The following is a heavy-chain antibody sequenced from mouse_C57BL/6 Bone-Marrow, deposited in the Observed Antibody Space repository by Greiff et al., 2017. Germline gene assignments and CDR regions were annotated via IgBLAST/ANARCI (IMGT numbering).Heavy chain of an antibody. V-gene: IGHV14-4*01. CDR1: GFNIKDDY. D-gene: IGHD1-1*01. J-gene: IGHJ3*01. Sequence: VQLQQSGAELVRPGASVKLSCTASGFNIKDDYMHWVKQRPEQGLEWIGWIDPENGDTEYASKFQGKATITADTSSNTADLQLSSLTSEDTAVYYCTTGSSYTWFAYWGQGTLVTVSA. CDR2: IDPENGDT. CDR3: TTGSSYTWFAY.